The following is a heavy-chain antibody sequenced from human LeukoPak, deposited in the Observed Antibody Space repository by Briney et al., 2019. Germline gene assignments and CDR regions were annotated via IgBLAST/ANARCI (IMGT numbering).Heavy chain of an antibody. CDR1: GFAFSSYA. CDR3: AKDRRVRGVIDNNWFDP. CDR2: ISGSGGST. Sequence: GGSLRLSCAASGFAFSSYAMSWVRQAPGKGLEWVSAISGSGGSTYYADSVKGRFTISRDNSKNTLYLQMNSLRAEDTAVYYCAKDRRVRGVIDNNWFDPWGQGTLVTVSS. V-gene: IGHV3-23*01. D-gene: IGHD3-10*01. J-gene: IGHJ5*02.